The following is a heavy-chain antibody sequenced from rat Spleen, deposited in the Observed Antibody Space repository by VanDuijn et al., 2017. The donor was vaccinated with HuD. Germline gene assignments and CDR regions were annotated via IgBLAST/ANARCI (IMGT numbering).Heavy chain of an antibody. CDR1: GYSITSGYG. D-gene: IGHD1-6*01. J-gene: IGHJ4*01. CDR3: ASATGILRTMDA. Sequence: EVQLQESRPGLVKPSQSLSLTCSVTGYSITSGYGWSWIRKFPGNKLEWMGYINSAGSANYNPPLKSQISITRDTSKNQFFLQLTSVITEDTATYYCASATGILRTMDAWCQGASVTVSS. V-gene: IGHV3-3*01. CDR2: INSAGSA.